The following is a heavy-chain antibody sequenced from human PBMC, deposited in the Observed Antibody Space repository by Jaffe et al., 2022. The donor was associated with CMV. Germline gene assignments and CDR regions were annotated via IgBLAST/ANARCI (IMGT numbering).Heavy chain of an antibody. J-gene: IGHJ6*02. CDR3: ATKRAGGYCSGGSCYGIYYYYYGMDV. CDR2: IIPIFGTA. D-gene: IGHD2-15*01. V-gene: IGHV1-69*01. Sequence: QVQLVQSGAEVKKPGSSVKVSCKASGGTFSSYAISWVRQAPGQGLEWMGGIIPIFGTANYAQKFQGRVTITADESTSTAYMELSSLRSEDTAVYYCATKRAGGYCSGGSCYGIYYYYYGMDVWGQGTTVTVSS. CDR1: GGTFSSYA.